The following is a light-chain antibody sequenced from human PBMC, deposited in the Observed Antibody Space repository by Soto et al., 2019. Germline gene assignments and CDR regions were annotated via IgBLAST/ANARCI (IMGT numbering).Light chain of an antibody. Sequence: SYELTQPPSVSVAPGKTARITCGGNNIGSKSVHWYQQKPGQAPVLVIYDNDRPSGIPERFSGSNSGNTATLTISRVEAGDEADYYCQVWDSSSDHVVFGGGTKVTVL. CDR1: NIGSKS. J-gene: IGLJ2*01. V-gene: IGLV3-21*04. CDR3: QVWDSSSDHVV. CDR2: YDN.